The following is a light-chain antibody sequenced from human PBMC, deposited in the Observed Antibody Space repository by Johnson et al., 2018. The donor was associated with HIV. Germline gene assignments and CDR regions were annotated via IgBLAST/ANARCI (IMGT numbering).Light chain of an antibody. CDR3: GTWDSSLSAYV. CDR2: DNN. Sequence: QSVLKQPPPLSAAPGQKVTISCSGSSSNIGNNYVSWYQQLPGTAPKLLIYDNNKRPSGIPDRFSGSKSGTSATLGITGLQTGDEADYYCGTWDSSLSAYVFGTGTKVTVL. J-gene: IGLJ1*01. V-gene: IGLV1-51*01. CDR1: SSNIGNNY.